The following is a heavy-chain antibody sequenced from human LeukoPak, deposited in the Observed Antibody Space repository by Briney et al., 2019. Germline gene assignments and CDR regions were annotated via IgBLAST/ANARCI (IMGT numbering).Heavy chain of an antibody. Sequence: SVKVSCKASGGTFSSYAISWVRQAPGQGLEWMGGIIPMFGTANYAQKFQGRVTITADESTSTAYMELSSLRSEDTAVYYCASGAGASMVRGVITNFDYWGQGTLVTVSS. D-gene: IGHD3-10*01. CDR2: IIPMFGTA. V-gene: IGHV1-69*13. CDR3: ASGAGASMVRGVITNFDY. CDR1: GGTFSSYA. J-gene: IGHJ4*02.